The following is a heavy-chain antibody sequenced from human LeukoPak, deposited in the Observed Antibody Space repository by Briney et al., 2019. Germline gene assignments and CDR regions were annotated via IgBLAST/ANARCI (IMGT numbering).Heavy chain of an antibody. Sequence: ASVKVSCKASGYTFTGYYMHWVRQAPGRGLEWMGWINPNSGGTNYAQKFQGRVTMTRDTSISTAYMELSRLRSDDTAVYYCARDYYGSGRSFDPWGQGTLVTVSS. D-gene: IGHD3-10*01. V-gene: IGHV1-2*02. CDR2: INPNSGGT. J-gene: IGHJ5*02. CDR3: ARDYYGSGRSFDP. CDR1: GYTFTGYY.